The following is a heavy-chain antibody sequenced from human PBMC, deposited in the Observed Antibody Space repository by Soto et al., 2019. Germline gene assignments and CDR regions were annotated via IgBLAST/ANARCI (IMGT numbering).Heavy chain of an antibody. V-gene: IGHV4-31*03. CDR1: GGSISSGGYY. J-gene: IGHJ4*02. Sequence: TSETLSLTYTVSGGSISSGGYYWSWILQHPGKGLEWIGYIYYSGSTYYNPSLKSRVTISVDTSKNQFSLKLSSVTAADTAVYYCARGHVDTAMVFDYWGQGTLVTVSS. CDR3: ARGHVDTAMVFDY. D-gene: IGHD5-18*01. CDR2: IYYSGST.